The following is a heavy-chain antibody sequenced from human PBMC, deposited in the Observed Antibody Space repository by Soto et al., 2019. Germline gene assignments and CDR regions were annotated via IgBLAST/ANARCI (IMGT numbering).Heavy chain of an antibody. CDR1: GGTFSSYA. V-gene: IGHV1-69*01. CDR3: ARDEARHYYYGMDV. CDR2: IIPIFGTA. Sequence: QVQLVQSGAEVKKPGSSVKVSFKASGGTFSSYAISWVRQAPGQGLEWMEGIIPIFGTANYAKKFQGKVTITADESTSTAYMELSSLRSEDTAVYYCARDEARHYYYGMDVWGQGTTVTVS. J-gene: IGHJ6*02.